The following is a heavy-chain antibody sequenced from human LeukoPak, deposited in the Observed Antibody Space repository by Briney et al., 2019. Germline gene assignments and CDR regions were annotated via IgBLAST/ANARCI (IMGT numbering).Heavy chain of an antibody. V-gene: IGHV1-18*01. J-gene: IGHJ4*02. D-gene: IGHD6-19*01. CDR2: ISAYNGNT. Sequence: ASVKVSCKASGYTFTTYDISWVRQAPGQGLEWMGWISAYNGNTNYAQKLQGRVTMTTDTSTSTAYMEVRSLRSDDTAVYYCARAKYSSDIDYWGQGTLVTVSS. CDR3: ARAKYSSDIDY. CDR1: GYTFTTYD.